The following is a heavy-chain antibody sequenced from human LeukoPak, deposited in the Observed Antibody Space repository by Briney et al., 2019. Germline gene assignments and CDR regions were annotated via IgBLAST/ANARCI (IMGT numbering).Heavy chain of an antibody. CDR1: GYTFTGYY. J-gene: IGHJ4*02. D-gene: IGHD2-8*01. CDR2: XXPNSGGT. CDR3: ARPRYCTNGVCYPIFDY. V-gene: IGHV1-2*02. Sequence: ASVKVSCKASGYTFTGYYMHWVRQAPGQGLXXXXXXXPNSGGTNYAQKFQGRVTMTRDTSISTAYMELSRLRSDDTAVYYCARPRYCTNGVCYPIFDYWGQGTLVTVSS.